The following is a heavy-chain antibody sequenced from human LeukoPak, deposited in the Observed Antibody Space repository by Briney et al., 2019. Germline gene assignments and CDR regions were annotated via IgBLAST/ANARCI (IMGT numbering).Heavy chain of an antibody. V-gene: IGHV3-64*01. CDR3: ARGHYCSSTSCYAFDY. D-gene: IGHD2-2*01. CDR1: GFTFSTYD. J-gene: IGHJ4*02. CDR2: ISSDGGST. Sequence: GGSLRLSCAASGFTFSTYDMHWVRQAPGKGLEYVSSISSDGGSTYYAKSVKGRFTISRDISKNTLYLQMGSMRAEDMAVYYCARGHYCSSTSCYAFDYWGQGTLVTVSS.